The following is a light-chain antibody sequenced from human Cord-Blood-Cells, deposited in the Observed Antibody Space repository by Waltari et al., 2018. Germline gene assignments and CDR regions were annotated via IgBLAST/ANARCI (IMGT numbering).Light chain of an antibody. V-gene: IGLV1-51*02. CDR2: EKN. CDR1: SSNIGNNY. CDR3: GTWDSSLSAWV. J-gene: IGLJ3*02. Sequence: QSVLTQPPSVSAAPGQKVTISCSGSSSNIGNNYVSWYQQLPGTAPKLLIYEKNKRPSGMPDRFSGSKSGTSATLGSTGLQTGDEADYYCGTWDSSLSAWVFGGGTKLTVL.